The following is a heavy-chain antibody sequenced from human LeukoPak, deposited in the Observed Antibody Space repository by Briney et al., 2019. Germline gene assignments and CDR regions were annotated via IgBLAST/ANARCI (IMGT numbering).Heavy chain of an antibody. CDR2: ISGSGDST. V-gene: IGHV3-23*01. J-gene: IGHJ6*02. CDR1: GFTFSSSA. Sequence: GGSLRLSCVASGFTFSSSAMNWVRQAPGKGLEWVSTISGSGDSTYHADSVKGRFTISRDNSKNTLYLQMNSLRDEDTAIYYCAKHYYRVVRGVKVDYYGMDVWGRGTTVTVSS. D-gene: IGHD3-10*01. CDR3: AKHYYRVVRGVKVDYYGMDV.